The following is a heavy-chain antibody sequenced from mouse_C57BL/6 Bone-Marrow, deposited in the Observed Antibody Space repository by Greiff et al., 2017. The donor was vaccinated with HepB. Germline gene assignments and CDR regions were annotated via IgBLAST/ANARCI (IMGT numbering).Heavy chain of an antibody. J-gene: IGHJ2*01. D-gene: IGHD1-1*01. Sequence: LMESGASVKMSCKASGYTFTDYNMHWVKQSHGKSLEWIGYINPNNGGTSYNQKFKGKATLTVNKSSSTAYMELRSLTSEDSAVYYCASGHYYGSSYYYWGQGTTLTVSS. CDR3: ASGHYYGSSYYY. V-gene: IGHV1-22*01. CDR1: GYTFTDYN. CDR2: INPNNGGT.